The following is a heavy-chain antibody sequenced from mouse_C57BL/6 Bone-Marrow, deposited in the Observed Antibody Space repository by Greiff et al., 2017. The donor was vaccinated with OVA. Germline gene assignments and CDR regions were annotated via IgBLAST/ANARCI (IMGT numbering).Heavy chain of an antibody. Sequence: VKLQQPGAELVKPGASVKMSCKASGYTFTSYWITWVKQRPGQGLEWIGDIYPGSGSTNYNEKFKSKATLTVDTSSSTAYMQLSSLTSEDSAVYYCAREGIPILYYFDYWGQGTTLTVSS. V-gene: IGHV1-55*01. CDR3: AREGIPILYYFDY. CDR2: IYPGSGST. D-gene: IGHD6-5*01. CDR1: GYTFTSYW. J-gene: IGHJ2*01.